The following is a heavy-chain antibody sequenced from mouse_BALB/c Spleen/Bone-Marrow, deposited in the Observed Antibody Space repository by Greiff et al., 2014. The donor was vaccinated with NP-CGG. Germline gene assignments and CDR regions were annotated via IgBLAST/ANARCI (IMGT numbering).Heavy chain of an antibody. Sequence: VKLVESGPELVKPGASVKISCKASGYAFSSSWMNWVKQRPGQGLEWIGRIYPGGGDTNYNGKFKGKTTLTADKSSSTAYMQLSSLTSVDSAVYFCASGSSSFAYWGQGTLVTVSA. D-gene: IGHD1-1*01. V-gene: IGHV1-82*01. CDR1: GYAFSSSW. J-gene: IGHJ3*01. CDR2: IYPGGGDT. CDR3: ASGSSSFAY.